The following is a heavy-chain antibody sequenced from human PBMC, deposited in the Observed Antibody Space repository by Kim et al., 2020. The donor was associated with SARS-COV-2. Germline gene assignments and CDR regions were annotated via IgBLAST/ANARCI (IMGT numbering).Heavy chain of an antibody. CDR2: TNEDGSIT. Sequence: GGSLRLSCAASGYTFSAYWMHWVRQVPGKGRVWVSRTNEDGSITNHADSVKGRFTISRDNAKNTLYLQMNSLRAEDTALYFCTRDIGGRYAYWGQGTLVT. V-gene: IGHV3-74*01. CDR1: GYTFSAYW. CDR3: TRDIGGRYAY. J-gene: IGHJ4*02. D-gene: IGHD1-26*01.